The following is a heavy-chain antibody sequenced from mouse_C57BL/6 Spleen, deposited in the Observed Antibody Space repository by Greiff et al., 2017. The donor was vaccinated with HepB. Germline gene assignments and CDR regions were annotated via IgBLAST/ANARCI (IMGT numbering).Heavy chain of an antibody. CDR1: GYAFTNYL. V-gene: IGHV1-54*01. Sequence: VQLQQSGAELVRPGTSVKVSCKASGYAFTNYLIEWVKQRPGQGLEWIGVINPGSGGTNYNEKCKGKATLTADKSSSTAYMQLSSLTSEDSAVYFCARGTTLLRGAMDYWGQGTSVTVSS. CDR3: ARGTTLLRGAMDY. J-gene: IGHJ4*01. D-gene: IGHD1-1*01. CDR2: INPGSGGT.